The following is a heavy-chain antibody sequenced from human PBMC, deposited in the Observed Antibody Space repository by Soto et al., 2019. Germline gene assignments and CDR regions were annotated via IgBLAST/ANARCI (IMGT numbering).Heavy chain of an antibody. CDR2: IYYSGST. V-gene: IGHV4-39*01. Sequence: PSETLSLTCTVSGGSISSSSYYWGWIRQPPGKGLEWIGSIYYSGSTYYNPSLKSRVTISVDTSKNQFSLKLSSVTAADTAVYYCARRSRDYAVGYYYGMDVWGQGTTVTVS. J-gene: IGHJ6*02. CDR1: GGSISSSSYY. D-gene: IGHD3-16*01. CDR3: ARRSRDYAVGYYYGMDV.